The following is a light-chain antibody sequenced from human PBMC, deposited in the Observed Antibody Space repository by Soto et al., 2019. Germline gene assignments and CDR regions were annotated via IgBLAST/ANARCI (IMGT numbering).Light chain of an antibody. Sequence: GDRVTITCRASQGIASSLAWYQQKAGKAPKLLIYAASTLESGVPSRFSGSGPGTEFTLTISSLQPEDFAIYYCQQFNSYPLTFGRGTKVEIK. J-gene: IGKJ4*01. CDR2: AAS. V-gene: IGKV1-9*01. CDR3: QQFNSYPLT. CDR1: QGIASS.